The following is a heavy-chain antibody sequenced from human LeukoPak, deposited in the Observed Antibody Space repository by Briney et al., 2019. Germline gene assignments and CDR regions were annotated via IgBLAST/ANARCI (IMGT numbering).Heavy chain of an antibody. V-gene: IGHV3-30-3*01. CDR1: GFTFSSYA. CDR3: AKVGVDYGDQYYFDY. J-gene: IGHJ4*02. D-gene: IGHD4-17*01. Sequence: GGSLRLSCAASGFTFSSYAMHWVRQAPGKGLEWVAVISYDGSNKYYADSVKGRFTISRDNSKNTLYLQMNSLRAEDTAVYYCAKVGVDYGDQYYFDYWGQGTLVTVSS. CDR2: ISYDGSNK.